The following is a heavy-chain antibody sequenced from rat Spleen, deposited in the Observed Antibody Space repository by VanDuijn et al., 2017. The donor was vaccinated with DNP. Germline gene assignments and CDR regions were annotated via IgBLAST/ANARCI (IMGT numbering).Heavy chain of an antibody. J-gene: IGHJ4*01. Sequence: EVQLVESGGGLVQSGRSLKLSCAASGFTFSDYGMAWVFQAPTKGLEWVASISYDGGTTYYRDSVKGRFTISRDNAKSTLYLQMESLRSEDTATYYCAKNRYGGYQPYAMDVWGQGTSVTVSS. CDR3: AKNRYGGYQPYAMDV. CDR2: ISYDGGTT. V-gene: IGHV5-20*01. D-gene: IGHD1-11*01. CDR1: GFTFSDYG.